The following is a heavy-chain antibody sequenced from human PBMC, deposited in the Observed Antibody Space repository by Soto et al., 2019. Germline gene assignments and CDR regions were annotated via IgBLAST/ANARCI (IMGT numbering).Heavy chain of an antibody. CDR1: GFTVSSDY. CDR3: AREQVATIIGDYYFDY. V-gene: IGHV3-66*01. Sequence: GGSLRLSCAASGFTVSSDYMSWVRQAPGKGLEWVSVIYSGGSTYYADSVKGRFTISRDNSKNTLYLQMNSLRAEDTAVYYCAREQVATIIGDYYFDYWGQGTLVTVSS. D-gene: IGHD5-12*01. J-gene: IGHJ4*02. CDR2: IYSGGST.